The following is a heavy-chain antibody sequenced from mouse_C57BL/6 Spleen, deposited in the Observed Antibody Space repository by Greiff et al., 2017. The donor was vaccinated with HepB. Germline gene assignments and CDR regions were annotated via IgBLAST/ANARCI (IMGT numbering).Heavy chain of an antibody. CDR2: INPNNGGT. Sequence: VQLQQSGPELVKPGASVKISCKASGYTFTDYYMNWVKQSHGKSLEWIGDINPNNGGTSYNQKFKGKATLTVDKSSSTAYMELRSLTSEDSAVYYCARDYDGYAMDDWGQGTSVTVSS. CDR1: GYTFTDYY. J-gene: IGHJ4*01. D-gene: IGHD2-4*01. CDR3: ARDYDGYAMDD. V-gene: IGHV1-26*01.